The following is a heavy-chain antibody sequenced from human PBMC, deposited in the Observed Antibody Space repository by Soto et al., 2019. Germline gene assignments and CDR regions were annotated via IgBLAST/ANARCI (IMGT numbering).Heavy chain of an antibody. D-gene: IGHD2-15*01. Sequence: EVLLLESGGGSAQSGGSLRLSCEGSGLDFDTYGMHWVRQAPGKGLEWVSSIHTYGQERYYAESVKGRFAISRDKSKNTLILQMNSRRVDDTAVYYCAIGGPRWSEQGEGGFFDVWGQGTMVTVSS. V-gene: IGHV3-23*05. CDR1: GLDFDTYG. CDR3: AIGGPRWSEQGEGGFFDV. CDR2: IHTYGQER. J-gene: IGHJ3*01.